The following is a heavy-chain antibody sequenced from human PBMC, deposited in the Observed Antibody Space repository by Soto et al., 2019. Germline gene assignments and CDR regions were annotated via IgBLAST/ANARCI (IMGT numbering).Heavy chain of an antibody. CDR2: INPSGGST. D-gene: IGHD5-18*01. CDR3: AREGLYSYGNDY. J-gene: IGHJ4*02. CDR1: VYAFTSYY. V-gene: IGHV1-46*01. Sequence: ASVKVSCKASVYAFTSYYMHCVGHAPGQGLEWMGIINPSGGSTSYAQKFQGRVTMTRDTSTSTVYMELSSLRSEDTAVYYCAREGLYSYGNDYWGQGTLVTVSS.